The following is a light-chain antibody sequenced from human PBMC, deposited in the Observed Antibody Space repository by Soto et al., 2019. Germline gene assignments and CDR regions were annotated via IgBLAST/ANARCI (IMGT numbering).Light chain of an antibody. CDR1: ESVSHSSNNRSY. J-gene: IGKJ2*01. Sequence: DIVMTQSPDSLDLSLVESATVSFKSIESVSHSSNNRSYLAWYQQKPRQPPELLLYWASARESGVPDRFSGSGSGTDFTLTINSLQAEDVAVYFCQQYYNNPRTFGQGTKVDIK. CDR3: QQYYNNPRT. CDR2: WAS. V-gene: IGKV4-1*01.